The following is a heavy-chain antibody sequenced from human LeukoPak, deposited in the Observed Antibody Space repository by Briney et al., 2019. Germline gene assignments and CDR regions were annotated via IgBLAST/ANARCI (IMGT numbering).Heavy chain of an antibody. CDR2: INDDGRTT. D-gene: IGHD3-10*01. J-gene: IGHJ4*02. CDR1: GFTFSSYW. CDR3: TRGREGNYGLFDS. Sequence: GGSLRLSCATSGFTFSSYWMQSGRQAPGEGLVWVSRINDDGRTTNYADSVKGRFTISRDNAKNTVYLQMSSLRAEDTAVYYCTRGREGNYGLFDSWGQGTLVTLSS. V-gene: IGHV3-74*01.